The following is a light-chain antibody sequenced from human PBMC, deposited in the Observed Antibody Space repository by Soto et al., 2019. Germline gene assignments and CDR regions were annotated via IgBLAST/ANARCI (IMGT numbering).Light chain of an antibody. CDR2: GAS. V-gene: IGKV3-20*01. Sequence: EIVLTQFPGTLSLSPGERATLSCRASQSLTSSYLAWYQQKPGQAPRLLIYGASSRATGIPDRFSGSGSGTDFTLTISRLEPEDFAVYYCKHYESAQPSYTFGQGTKLEIK. CDR1: QSLTSSY. J-gene: IGKJ2*01. CDR3: KHYESAQPSYT.